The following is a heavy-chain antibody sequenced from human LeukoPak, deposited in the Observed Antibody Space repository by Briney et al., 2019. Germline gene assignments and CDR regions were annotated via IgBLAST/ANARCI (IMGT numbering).Heavy chain of an antibody. J-gene: IGHJ4*02. D-gene: IGHD6-19*01. CDR2: FSGSGGST. Sequence: GGSRGLSCAAPGFTFSSYAMSWVRQAPGKGLEWVPAFSGSGGSTYYAESVKGRFTISRDNSKNTLYLQMNSLRAEDTAVYYCAKERESSGWYEGGFDYWGQGTLVTVSS. CDR3: AKERESSGWYEGGFDY. V-gene: IGHV3-23*01. CDR1: GFTFSSYA.